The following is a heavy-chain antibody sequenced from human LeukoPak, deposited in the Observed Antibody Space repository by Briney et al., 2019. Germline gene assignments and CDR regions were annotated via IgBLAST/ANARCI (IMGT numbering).Heavy chain of an antibody. CDR3: AKDRRAVPAARRLDY. D-gene: IGHD2-2*01. CDR1: GFTLSSYG. CDR2: IRYDGSNK. J-gene: IGHJ4*02. Sequence: GGSLRLSCAASGFTLSSYGMHWVRQAPGKGLEWVAFIRYDGSNKYYADSVKGRFTISRDNSKNTLYLQMNSLRAEDTAVYYCAKDRRAVPAARRLDYWGQGTLVTVSS. V-gene: IGHV3-30*02.